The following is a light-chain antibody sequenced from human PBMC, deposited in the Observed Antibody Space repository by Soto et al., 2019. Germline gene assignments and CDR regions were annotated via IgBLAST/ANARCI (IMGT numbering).Light chain of an antibody. CDR1: SSNIGAGYD. CDR2: GNS. CDR3: QSYDSSLSGARV. Sequence: QSVLTQSPSVSGAPGQRVTISCTGSSSNIGAGYDVHWYQQLPGTAPKLLIYGNSNRPSGVPDRFSGSKSGTSASLAITGLQAEDEADYYCQSYDSSLSGARVSGTGTKLTVL. J-gene: IGLJ1*01. V-gene: IGLV1-40*01.